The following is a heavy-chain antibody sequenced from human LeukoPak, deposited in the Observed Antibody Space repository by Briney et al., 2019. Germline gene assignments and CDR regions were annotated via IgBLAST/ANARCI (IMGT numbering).Heavy chain of an antibody. J-gene: IGHJ4*02. V-gene: IGHV3-30*18. D-gene: IGHD3-9*01. CDR2: ISYDGSNK. CDR1: GFTFSTYA. Sequence: GGSLRLSCAASGFTFSTYAMSWVRQAPGKGLEWVAVISYDGSNKYYADSVKGRFTISRDNSKNTLYLQMNSLRAEDTAVYYCAKLPDILTGYHHINFDYWGQGTLVTVSS. CDR3: AKLPDILTGYHHINFDY.